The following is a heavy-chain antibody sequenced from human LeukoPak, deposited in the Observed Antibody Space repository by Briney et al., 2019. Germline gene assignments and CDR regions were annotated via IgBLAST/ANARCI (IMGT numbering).Heavy chain of an antibody. CDR3: AKNAGYSYGLYYFDY. J-gene: IGHJ4*02. V-gene: IGHV3-23*01. CDR2: LISSGAVT. D-gene: IGHD5-18*01. Sequence: PGGSLRLSCAASGFPFSNYAMSWVRQAPGKGLERVSSLISSGAVTYYADFVKGRFTISRDNSKNTVHLQMDSLRAEDSAVYYCAKNAGYSYGLYYFDYWGQGTLVTVSS. CDR1: GFPFSNYA.